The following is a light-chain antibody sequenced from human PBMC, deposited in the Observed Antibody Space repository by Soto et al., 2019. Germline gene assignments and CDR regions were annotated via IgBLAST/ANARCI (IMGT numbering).Light chain of an antibody. V-gene: IGLV2-8*01. Sequence: QSALTQPPSASGSPGQSVTISCTGTSSDIGGYVSWYQQHPGKAPKLMIYEVNKRPSGVPDRFSGSKSANTASLTVSGLQAEDEADYYCGSYAGSNNVFGTGTKLTV. CDR3: GSYAGSNNV. CDR1: SSDIGGY. J-gene: IGLJ1*01. CDR2: EVN.